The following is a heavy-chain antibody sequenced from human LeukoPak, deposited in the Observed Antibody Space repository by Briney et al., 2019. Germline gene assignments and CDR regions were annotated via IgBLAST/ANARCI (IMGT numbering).Heavy chain of an antibody. CDR3: AKDRRFGELEY. V-gene: IGHV3-48*03. CDR2: ISSSGSTI. D-gene: IGHD3-10*01. J-gene: IGHJ1*01. Sequence: QPGGSLRLSCAASGFTFSSYEMNWVRQAPGKGLEWVSYISSSGSTIYYADSVKGRFTISRDNSKNTLYLQMNSLRAEDAAVYYCAKDRRFGELEYWGQGTLVTVSS. CDR1: GFTFSSYE.